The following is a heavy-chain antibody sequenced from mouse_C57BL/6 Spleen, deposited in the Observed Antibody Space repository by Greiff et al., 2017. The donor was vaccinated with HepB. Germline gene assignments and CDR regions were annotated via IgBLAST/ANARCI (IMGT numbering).Heavy chain of an antibody. CDR3: ARESEGGGCFDG. J-gene: IGHJ1*03. CDR2: ISYDGSN. Sequence: ESGPGLVKPSQSLSLTCSVTGYSITSGYYWNWIRQFPGNKLEWMGYISYDGSNNYNPSLKNRISITRDTSKNQFFLKLDTVTTKDTATYYCARESEGGGCFDGWGTGTTVTVSS. CDR1: GYSITSGYY. V-gene: IGHV3-6*01.